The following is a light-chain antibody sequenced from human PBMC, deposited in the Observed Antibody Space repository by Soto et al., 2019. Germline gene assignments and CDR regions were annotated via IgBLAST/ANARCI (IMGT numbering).Light chain of an antibody. CDR3: QSSDSSLSGSVV. CDR1: SYNIGAGYD. CDR2: DDN. J-gene: IGLJ2*01. Sequence: QSVLTQPPSVSGAPGQRVTISCAGSSYNIGAGYDVNWYQQLPGRAPKLLIYDDNNRPSGVPDRSSGSKSATSASLAITGLQAEDEANYYCQSSDSSLSGSVVFGGGTKLTVL. V-gene: IGLV1-40*01.